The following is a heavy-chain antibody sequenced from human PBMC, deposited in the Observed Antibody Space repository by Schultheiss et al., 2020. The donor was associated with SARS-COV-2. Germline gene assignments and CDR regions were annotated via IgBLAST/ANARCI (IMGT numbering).Heavy chain of an antibody. V-gene: IGHV4-30-2*01. D-gene: IGHD2-15*01. Sequence: SETLSLTCTVSGGSISSGGYYWSWIRQPPGKGLEWIGYIYHSGSTYYNPSLKSRVTISVDTSKNQFSLKLSSVTAADTAVYYCARSRRVVYYYYYYMDVWGKGTTVTVSS. CDR3: ARSRRVVYYYYYYMDV. CDR1: GGSISSGGYY. J-gene: IGHJ6*03. CDR2: IYHSGST.